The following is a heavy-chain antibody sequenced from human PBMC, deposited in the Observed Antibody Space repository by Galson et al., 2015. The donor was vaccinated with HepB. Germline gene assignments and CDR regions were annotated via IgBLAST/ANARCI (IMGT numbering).Heavy chain of an antibody. CDR2: ISYDGSKE. Sequence: SLRLSCAASGFTFSSHAMHWVRRAPGKGLEWVAAISYDGSKEHYADSVKGRFTISRDNSKNTMYLQMNSLRAEDTAVFYCARVPSVSGWFSYFDYWGQGTLVTVSS. CDR3: ARVPSVSGWFSYFDY. V-gene: IGHV3-30-3*01. J-gene: IGHJ4*02. CDR1: GFTFSSHA. D-gene: IGHD6-19*01.